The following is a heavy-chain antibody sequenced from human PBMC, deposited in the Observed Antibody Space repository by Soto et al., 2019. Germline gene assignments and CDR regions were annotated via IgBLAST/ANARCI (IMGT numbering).Heavy chain of an antibody. CDR3: ARLHCSSSSCYSAGAFDI. CDR1: GFTFSTHG. Sequence: GGSLRLSCAASGFTFSTHGMHWVRQAPGRGLEWVALIWFDGSDKYYGDSVKDRFTISRDNSKNTLYLQMNSLRAEDTAVYYCARLHCSSSSCYSAGAFDIRGQGTTVTVSS. V-gene: IGHV3-33*01. CDR2: IWFDGSDK. D-gene: IGHD2-2*01. J-gene: IGHJ3*02.